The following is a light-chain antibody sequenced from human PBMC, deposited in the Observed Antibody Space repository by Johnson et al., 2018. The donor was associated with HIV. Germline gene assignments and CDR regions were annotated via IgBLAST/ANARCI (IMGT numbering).Light chain of an antibody. V-gene: IGLV1-51*01. CDR2: DNN. CDR3: GTWDSSLSAHYI. CDR1: NSNIGNNY. J-gene: IGLJ1*01. Sequence: QSVLTQPPSVSAAPGQKVTISCSGSNSNIGNNYVSWYQQVPGTAPKLLIYDNNKRPSGIPDRFSGSKSGTSATLGITGLQTGDEADYYCGTWDSSLSAHYIFGTGTKVTVL.